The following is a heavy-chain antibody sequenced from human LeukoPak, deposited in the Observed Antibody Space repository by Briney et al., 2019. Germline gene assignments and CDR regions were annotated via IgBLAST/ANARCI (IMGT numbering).Heavy chain of an antibody. Sequence: PGRSLRLSCAASGFTFTRDWMSWVRQAPRKGPECVSHINQDLSETYYVDSVRGRFSIARDNAKNSVYLQMNGLRAEDTAVYYCARDPSRGYNYGYGDYWGQGTLVTVSS. D-gene: IGHD5-18*01. J-gene: IGHJ4*02. V-gene: IGHV3-7*01. CDR2: INQDLSET. CDR3: ARDPSRGYNYGYGDY. CDR1: GFTFTRDW.